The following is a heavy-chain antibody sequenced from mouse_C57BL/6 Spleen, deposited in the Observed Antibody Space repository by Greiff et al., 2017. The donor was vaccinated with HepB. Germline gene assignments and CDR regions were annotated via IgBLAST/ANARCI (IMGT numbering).Heavy chain of an antibody. CDR3: ASLYYGSSLYYAMDY. CDR2: ISGGGGNT. J-gene: IGHJ4*01. D-gene: IGHD1-1*01. Sequence: DVKLVESGGGLVKPGGSLKLSCAASGFTFSSYTMSWVRQTPEKRLEWVATISGGGGNTYYPDSVKGRFTISRDNAKNTLYLQMSSLRSEDTALYYCASLYYGSSLYYAMDYWGQGTSVTVSS. CDR1: GFTFSSYT. V-gene: IGHV5-9*01.